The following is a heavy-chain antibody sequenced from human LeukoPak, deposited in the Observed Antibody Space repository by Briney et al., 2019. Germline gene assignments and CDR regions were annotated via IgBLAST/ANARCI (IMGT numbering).Heavy chain of an antibody. V-gene: IGHV1-69*04. Sequence: SVKVSCKASGGTFSSYAISRVRQAPGQGLEWMGRIIPILGIANYAQKFQGRVTITADKSTSTAYMELSSLRSEDTAVYYCARDYYDSSGYYSGFDYWGQGTLVTVSS. CDR1: GGTFSSYA. D-gene: IGHD3-22*01. CDR3: ARDYYDSSGYYSGFDY. CDR2: IIPILGIA. J-gene: IGHJ4*02.